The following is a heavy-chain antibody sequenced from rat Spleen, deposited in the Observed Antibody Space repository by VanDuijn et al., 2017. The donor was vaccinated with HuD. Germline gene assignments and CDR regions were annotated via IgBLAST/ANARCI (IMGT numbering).Heavy chain of an antibody. CDR3: ARKYSGYNSYYFDY. CDR1: GFTFSDYN. D-gene: IGHD1-9*01. CDR2: ISYDGTNT. J-gene: IGHJ2*01. V-gene: IGHV5-7*01. Sequence: EVQLVESGGGLVQPGRSLKLSCAASGFTFSDYNMAWVRQAPKKGLEWVATISYDGTNTHYRDSVKGRFTISRDSARSTLYLQMDSLRSEDTATYYCARKYSGYNSYYFDYWGQGVMVTVSS.